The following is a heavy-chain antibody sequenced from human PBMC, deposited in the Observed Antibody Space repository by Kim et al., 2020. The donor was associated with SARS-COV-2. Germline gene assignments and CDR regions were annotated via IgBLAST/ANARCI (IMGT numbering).Heavy chain of an antibody. CDR3: ARCLRSSWPPDD. V-gene: IGHV1-18*01. D-gene: IGHD6-13*01. J-gene: IGHJ4*02. Sequence: NSAQKLQGRVTMTTDTSTSTAYMELRSLRSDDTAVYYCARCLRSSWPPDDWGQGTLVTVSS.